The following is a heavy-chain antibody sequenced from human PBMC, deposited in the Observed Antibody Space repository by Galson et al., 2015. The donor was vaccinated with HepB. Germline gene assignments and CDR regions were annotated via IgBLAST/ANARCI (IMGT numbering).Heavy chain of an antibody. Sequence: SLRLSCAASGFTFSSYWMHWVRQVPGKGLVWVSRINSDGSSTTYADSVKGRFTISRDNAKNTLYLQMNSLRAEDTAVYYCASYGGNPPQFWGQGTLVTVSS. V-gene: IGHV3-74*01. CDR2: INSDGSST. J-gene: IGHJ4*02. CDR3: ASYGGNPPQF. D-gene: IGHD4-23*01. CDR1: GFTFSSYW.